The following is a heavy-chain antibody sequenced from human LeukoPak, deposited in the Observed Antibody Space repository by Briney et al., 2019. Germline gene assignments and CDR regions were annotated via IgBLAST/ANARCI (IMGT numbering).Heavy chain of an antibody. V-gene: IGHV4-39*07. CDR2: IYYSGGT. D-gene: IGHD2-21*02. J-gene: IGHJ4*02. Sequence: SETLSLTCTVSGGSISSSSYYWGWIRQPPGKGLEWIGSIYYSGGTYYNPSLKSRVTISVDTSKNQFSLKLSSVTAADTAVYYCARRIPRARHVSGGDCYFDYWGQGTLVTVSS. CDR1: GGSISSSSYY. CDR3: ARRIPRARHVSGGDCYFDY.